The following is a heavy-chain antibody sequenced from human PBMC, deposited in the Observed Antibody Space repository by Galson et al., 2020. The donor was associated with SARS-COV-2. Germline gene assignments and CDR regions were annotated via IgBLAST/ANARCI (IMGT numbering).Heavy chain of an antibody. CDR1: GYTFTSYY. Sequence: ASVTVSCQASGYTFTSYYIHWVRQAPGQGLEWMGIINPSGGGTTYAQKFQGRVTMTRDTSKSTVYMELSSLRSEDTAVYYCARDSQGGNDYNYLLFWGQGTLVTVSS. D-gene: IGHD4-4*01. V-gene: IGHV1-46*01. J-gene: IGHJ4*02. CDR2: INPSGGGT. CDR3: ARDSQGGNDYNYLLF.